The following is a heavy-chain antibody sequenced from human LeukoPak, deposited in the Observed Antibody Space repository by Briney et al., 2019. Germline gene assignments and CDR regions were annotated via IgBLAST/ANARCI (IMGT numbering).Heavy chain of an antibody. J-gene: IGHJ4*02. CDR1: GGSFSGYY. V-gene: IGHV4-34*01. CDR3: ATRGPGIAVAGY. CDR2: INHSGST. D-gene: IGHD6-19*01. Sequence: SETLSLTCAVYGGSFSGYYWSWIRQPPGKGLEWIGEINHSGSTNYNPSLKSRVTISVDTSKNRFSLKLSSVTAADTAVYHCATRGPGIAVAGYWGQGTLVTVSS.